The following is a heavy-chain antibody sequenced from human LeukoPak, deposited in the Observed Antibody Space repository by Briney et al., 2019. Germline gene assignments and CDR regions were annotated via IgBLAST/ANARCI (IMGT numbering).Heavy chain of an antibody. CDR1: GGSIRSYY. CDR2: IYSSGST. V-gene: IGHV4-4*07. CDR3: ARDLIVPVGLTGSGSYSTDY. J-gene: IGHJ4*02. Sequence: SETLSLTCTVSGGSIRSYYWSWIRQPAGKGLEWIGRIYSSGSTNYNPSLKSRVTMSVDTSKNQFSLKLSSVTAADTAVYYCARDLIVPVGLTGSGSYSTDYWGQGTLVSVSS. D-gene: IGHD3-10*01.